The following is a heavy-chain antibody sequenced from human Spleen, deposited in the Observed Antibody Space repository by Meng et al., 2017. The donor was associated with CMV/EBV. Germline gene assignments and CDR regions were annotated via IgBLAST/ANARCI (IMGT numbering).Heavy chain of an antibody. CDR1: GFTFSNYG. CDR2: IRHDVRGN. V-gene: IGHV3-30*02. J-gene: IGHJ6*02. Sequence: GGSLRLSCVASGFTFSNYGMNWVRQVPGKGLEWVSFIRHDVRGNYYADSVKGRFTISRDNSKNTLYMQMNSLRPEDTAVYYCANYNSRGGSYLPDYYYGMDVWGQGTTVTVSS. D-gene: IGHD1-26*01. CDR3: ANYNSRGGSYLPDYYYGMDV.